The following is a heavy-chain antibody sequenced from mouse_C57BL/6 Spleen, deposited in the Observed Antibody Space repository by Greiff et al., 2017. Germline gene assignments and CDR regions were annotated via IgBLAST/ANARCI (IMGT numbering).Heavy chain of an antibody. Sequence: QVQLKQSGPGLVQPSQSLSISCTASGFSLTSYGVHWVRQSPGKGLEWLGVIWPGGGTDYNAAFISSLSISTDNPTCHVFFKMNSLQAADTAIYYCARDYYYGGSSYWYFDVWGTGTTVTVSS. CDR2: IWPGGGT. D-gene: IGHD1-1*01. V-gene: IGHV2-2*01. J-gene: IGHJ1*03. CDR1: GFSLTSYG. CDR3: ARDYYYGGSSYWYFDV.